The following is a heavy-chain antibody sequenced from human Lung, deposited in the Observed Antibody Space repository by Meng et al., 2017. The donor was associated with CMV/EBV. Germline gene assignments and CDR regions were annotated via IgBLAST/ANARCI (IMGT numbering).Heavy chain of an antibody. D-gene: IGHD2-2*01. CDR1: GFTFSSYW. V-gene: IGHV3-7*01. J-gene: IGHJ5*02. CDR2: IKQDGSEK. CDR3: ARDRAPAATPWGNWCDP. Sequence: GGSLRLXXAASGFTFSSYWMSWVRQAPGKGLEWVANIKQDGSEKYYVDSVKGRFTISRDNAKNSLYLQMNSLRAEDTAVYYCARDRAPAATPWGNWCDPGGQVTXVTVSS.